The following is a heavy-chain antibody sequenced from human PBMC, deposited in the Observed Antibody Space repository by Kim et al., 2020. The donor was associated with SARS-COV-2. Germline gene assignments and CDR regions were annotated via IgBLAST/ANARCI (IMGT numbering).Heavy chain of an antibody. V-gene: IGHV4-39*01. CDR1: GGSISSSSYY. CDR2: IYYSGST. Sequence: SETLSLTCTVSGGSISSSSYYWGWIRQPPGKGLEWIGSIYYSGSTYYNPSLNSRVTISVDTSKNQFSLKLSSVTAADTAVYYCARHARSTIVDSSGYYPRYYFDYWGQGTLVTVSS. D-gene: IGHD3-22*01. J-gene: IGHJ4*02. CDR3: ARHARSTIVDSSGYYPRYYFDY.